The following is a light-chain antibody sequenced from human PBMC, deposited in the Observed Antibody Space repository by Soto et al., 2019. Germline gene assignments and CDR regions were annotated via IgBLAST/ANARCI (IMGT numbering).Light chain of an antibody. V-gene: IGKV4-1*01. J-gene: IGKJ2*01. CDR3: QQYESTPPT. CDR1: QSVLYSSNNKNY. Sequence: DIVMTQSPDSLAVSLGERATINCKSSQSVLYSSNNKNYLAWYQQRPGQPPKLLIYWASTRESGVPDRFSGSGSGTDVTLTITSLQAEDVAVYYFQQYESTPPTFGQGTKLEIK. CDR2: WAS.